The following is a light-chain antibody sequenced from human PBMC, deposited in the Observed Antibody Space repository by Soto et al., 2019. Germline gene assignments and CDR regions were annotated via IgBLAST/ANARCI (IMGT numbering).Light chain of an antibody. CDR2: DAS. J-gene: IGKJ1*01. CDR1: QSVSSY. CDR3: QQRSNWPWT. V-gene: IGKV3-11*01. Sequence: EIVLTQSPAPLSLSPGERATLSCRASQSVSSYLAWYQQKPGQAPRLLIYDASSRATGIPARFSGSGSGTDFTLTISSLEPEDVAVYYCQQRSNWPWTFGQGTKVEIK.